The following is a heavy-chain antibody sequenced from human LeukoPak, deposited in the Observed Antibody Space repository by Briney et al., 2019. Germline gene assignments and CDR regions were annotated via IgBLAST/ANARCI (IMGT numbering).Heavy chain of an antibody. CDR3: ARVGGQTNWFDP. J-gene: IGHJ5*02. D-gene: IGHD1-26*01. Sequence: ASVKVSCKSSGYTFTGHYIHWVRQAPGQGLEWMGWVNPNSGGTNYAQKFQGRVTMTRDTSISTAYMEPSRLRSDDTAVYYCARVGGQTNWFDPWGQGTLVTVSS. CDR1: GYTFTGHY. V-gene: IGHV1-2*02. CDR2: VNPNSGGT.